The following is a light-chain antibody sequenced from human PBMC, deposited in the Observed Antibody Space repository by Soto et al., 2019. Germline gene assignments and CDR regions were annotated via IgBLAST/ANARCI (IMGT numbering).Light chain of an antibody. CDR3: QQYGSSST. Sequence: EIVLTQSPATLSLSPGERASLSCRASQSVSSYLAWYQQKPVQAPRLLIYDASNRATGIPARFSGSGSGTDFTLTISRLEPEDFAVYYCQQYGSSSTFGQGTRLEIK. CDR2: DAS. J-gene: IGKJ5*01. V-gene: IGKV3-11*01. CDR1: QSVSSY.